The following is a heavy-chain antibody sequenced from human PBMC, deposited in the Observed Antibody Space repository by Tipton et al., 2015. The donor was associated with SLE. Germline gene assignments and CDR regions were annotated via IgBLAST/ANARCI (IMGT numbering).Heavy chain of an antibody. V-gene: IGHV3-21*04. CDR3: ARGESTMYTAMVQDAFDI. D-gene: IGHD5-18*01. CDR2: ISSSSSYI. J-gene: IGHJ3*02. CDR1: GFTFSSYS. Sequence: SLRLSCAASGFTFSSYSMNWVRQAPGKGLEWVSSISSSSSYIYYADSVKGRFTISRDNAKNSLYLQMNSLRAEDTAVYYCARGESTMYTAMVQDAFDIWGQGTMVSVAS.